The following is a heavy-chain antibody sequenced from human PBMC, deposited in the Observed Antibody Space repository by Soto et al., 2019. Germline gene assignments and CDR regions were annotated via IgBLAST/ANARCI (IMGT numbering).Heavy chain of an antibody. CDR1: GYTFTSYY. D-gene: IGHD3-9*01. J-gene: IGHJ4*02. Sequence: ASVKVSCKASGYTFTSYYMHWVRQAPGQGLEWTGIINPSGGSTSYAQKFQGRVTMTRDTSTSTVYMELSSLRSEDTAVYYCATLDPPYYDILTGHSDYWGQGTLVTVSS. CDR3: ATLDPPYYDILTGHSDY. CDR2: INPSGGST. V-gene: IGHV1-46*01.